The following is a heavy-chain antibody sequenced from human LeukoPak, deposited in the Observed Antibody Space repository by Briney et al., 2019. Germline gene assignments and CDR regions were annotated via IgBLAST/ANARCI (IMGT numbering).Heavy chain of an antibody. CDR2: IDPRSGGT. J-gene: IGHJ4*02. D-gene: IGHD3-16*01. V-gene: IGHV1-2*02. CDR3: ATDNYGTLDY. Sequence: ASVKVSCKASGYTFTDYYIHWVRRAPGQGLEWMGWIDPRSGGTRCTQKFQGRVTMTRDTSISTVYLDLSGLTFDDTAVYYCATDNYGTLDYWGRGTLVTASS. CDR1: GYTFTDYY.